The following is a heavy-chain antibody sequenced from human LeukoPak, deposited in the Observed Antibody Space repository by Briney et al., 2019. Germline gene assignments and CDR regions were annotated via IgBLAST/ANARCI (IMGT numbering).Heavy chain of an antibody. Sequence: ASVKVSCKASGGTFSSYAISWVRQAPGQGLEWMGGIIPIFGTANYAQKFQGRVTITTDESTSTAYMELSSLRSEDTAVYYCARAYSSSWETPGAYGMDVWGQGTTVTVSS. CDR2: IIPIFGTA. J-gene: IGHJ6*02. V-gene: IGHV1-69*05. D-gene: IGHD6-13*01. CDR3: ARAYSSSWETPGAYGMDV. CDR1: GGTFSSYA.